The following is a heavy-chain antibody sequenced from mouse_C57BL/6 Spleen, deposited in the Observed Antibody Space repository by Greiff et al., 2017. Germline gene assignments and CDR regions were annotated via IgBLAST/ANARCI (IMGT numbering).Heavy chain of an antibody. V-gene: IGHV1-22*01. CDR3: ARSLPTGFAY. CDR1: GYTFTDYN. J-gene: IGHJ3*01. Sequence: VQLQQSGPELVKPGASVKMSCKASGYTFTDYNMHWVKQSHGKSLEWIGYINPNNGGTSYNQKFKGKATLTVNKSSSAAYMELRSLPSEDSAVYYCARSLPTGFAYWGQGTLVTVSA. CDR2: INPNNGGT.